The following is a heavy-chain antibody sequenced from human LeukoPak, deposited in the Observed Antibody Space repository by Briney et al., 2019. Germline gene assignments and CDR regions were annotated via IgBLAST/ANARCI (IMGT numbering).Heavy chain of an antibody. D-gene: IGHD6-13*01. CDR2: ISSSSSYI. V-gene: IGHV3-21*01. J-gene: IGHJ4*02. CDR3: ARDIAAAGTMLNY. CDR1: GFTFSRYW. Sequence: GGSLRLSCAASGFTFSRYWMHWVRQAPGKGLEWVSSISSSSSYIYSADSLKGRFTISRDNAKNSLYLQMNSLRAEDTAVYYCARDIAAAGTMLNYWGQGTLVTVSS.